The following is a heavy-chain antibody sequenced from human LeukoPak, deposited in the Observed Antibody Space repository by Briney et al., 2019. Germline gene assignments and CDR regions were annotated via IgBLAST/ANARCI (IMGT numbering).Heavy chain of an antibody. V-gene: IGHV4-39*01. CDR3: ARRTGSHDY. D-gene: IGHD3/OR15-3a*01. CDR2: IYYSGST. J-gene: IGHJ4*02. Sequence: PSETLSLTCTVSGGSISSSSYYWGWIRQPPGTGLKWIGSIYYSGSTYYNPSLKSRVTISVDTSKNQFSLKLSSVTAADTAVYYCARRTGSHDYWGQGTLVTVSS. CDR1: GGSISSSSYY.